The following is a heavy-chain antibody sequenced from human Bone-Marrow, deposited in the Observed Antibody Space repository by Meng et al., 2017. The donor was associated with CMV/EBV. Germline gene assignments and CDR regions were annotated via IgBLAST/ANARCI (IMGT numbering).Heavy chain of an antibody. CDR2: ISSDGSNK. J-gene: IGHJ3*01. V-gene: IGHV3-30-3*01. D-gene: IGHD4-17*01. Sequence: GESLKISCAASAFTFSRYRMHWVRQAPGKGLEWVALISSDGSNKQYADSVKGQFTISRDNSRNTFYLQMTILRSEDTAIYFCARAHHRNDYGDYVDALNVWGRGTMVTVSS. CDR3: ARAHHRNDYGDYVDALNV. CDR1: AFTFSRYR.